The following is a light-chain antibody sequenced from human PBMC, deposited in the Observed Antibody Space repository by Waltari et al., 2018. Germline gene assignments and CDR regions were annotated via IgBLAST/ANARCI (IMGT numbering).Light chain of an antibody. CDR2: RNN. Sequence: QSVLTQPPSASGTPGQRVTISCSGSISHIGSNYVYWYQQLPGTAPKLLIYRNNQRPSGVPDRFSGSKSGTSASLAISGLRSEDEADYYCAAWDDSLSGWVFGGGTKLTVL. CDR3: AAWDDSLSGWV. CDR1: ISHIGSNY. J-gene: IGLJ3*02. V-gene: IGLV1-47*01.